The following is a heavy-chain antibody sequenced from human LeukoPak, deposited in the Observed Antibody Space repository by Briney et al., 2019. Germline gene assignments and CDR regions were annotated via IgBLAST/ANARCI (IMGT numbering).Heavy chain of an antibody. V-gene: IGHV3-48*02. Sequence: GGSLRLSCAAAGVTFSSYSMNLVRQAPGKGLEWVSYISSSSSTIYYADSVKGRFTISRDNAKNSLYLQMNSLRDEDTAVYYCARDRVGYYGSGSYVGPNWFDPWGQGTLVTVSS. D-gene: IGHD3-10*01. CDR3: ARDRVGYYGSGSYVGPNWFDP. CDR2: ISSSSSTI. CDR1: GVTFSSYS. J-gene: IGHJ5*02.